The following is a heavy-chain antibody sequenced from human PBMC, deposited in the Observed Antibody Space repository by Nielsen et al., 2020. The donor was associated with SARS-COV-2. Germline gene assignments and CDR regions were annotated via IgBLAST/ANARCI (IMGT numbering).Heavy chain of an antibody. J-gene: IGHJ6*02. D-gene: IGHD1-20*01. Sequence: LSLTCAASGFTFSSYSMNWVRQAPGKGLEWVSSISSSSSTIYYADSVKGRFTISRDNAKNSLYLQMNSLRDEDTAVYYCARATGANWSYYYYYGMDVWGQGTTVTVSS. CDR2: ISSSSSTI. CDR1: GFTFSSYS. CDR3: ARATGANWSYYYYYGMDV. V-gene: IGHV3-48*02.